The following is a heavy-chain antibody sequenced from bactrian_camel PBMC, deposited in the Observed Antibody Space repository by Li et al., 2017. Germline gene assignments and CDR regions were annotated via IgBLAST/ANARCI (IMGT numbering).Heavy chain of an antibody. Sequence: VQLVESGGGLVQPGGSLRLSCAASGFTFSSYNMNWVRQAPGKGLEWVSRFNSLKAGGGTYYLDSMEGRFTISRDNAKNTLYLQLNSLKVEDTAMYYCATDIVYWGQGTQVTVS. CDR1: GFTFSSYN. V-gene: IGHV3S40*01. J-gene: IGHJ4*01. CDR2: FNSLKAGGGT. CDR3: ATDIVY.